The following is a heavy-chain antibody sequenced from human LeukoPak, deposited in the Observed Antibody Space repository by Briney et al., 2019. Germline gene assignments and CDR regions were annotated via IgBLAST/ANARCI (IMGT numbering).Heavy chain of an antibody. Sequence: AGGSLRLSCAASGFTFSSYWMHWVRQAPGKGLVWVSRINSDGSSTSYADSVKGRFTISRDNSKNTLYLQMNSLRAEDTAVYYCARRSGIAVAGAFDYWGQGTLVTVSS. CDR3: ARRSGIAVAGAFDY. V-gene: IGHV3-74*01. CDR1: GFTFSSYW. J-gene: IGHJ4*02. CDR2: INSDGSST. D-gene: IGHD6-19*01.